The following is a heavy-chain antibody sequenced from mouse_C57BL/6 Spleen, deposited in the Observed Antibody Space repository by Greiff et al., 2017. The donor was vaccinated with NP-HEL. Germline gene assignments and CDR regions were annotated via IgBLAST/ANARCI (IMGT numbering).Heavy chain of an antibody. Sequence: VQLQESGAELVKPGASVKISCKASGYAFSSYWMNWVKQRPGTGLEWIGQIYPGDGDTNYNGKFKGKATLTADKSSSTAYMQLSSLTSEDSAVYFCARSIPYCSSPHFDYWGQGTTLTVSS. V-gene: IGHV1-80*01. D-gene: IGHD1-1*01. J-gene: IGHJ2*01. CDR2: IYPGDGDT. CDR3: ARSIPYCSSPHFDY. CDR1: GYAFSSYW.